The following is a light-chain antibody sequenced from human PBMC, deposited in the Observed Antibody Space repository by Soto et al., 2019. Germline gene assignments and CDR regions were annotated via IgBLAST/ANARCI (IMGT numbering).Light chain of an antibody. CDR3: CSYSSSYTGV. Sequence: QSALTQPRSVSGSPGQSVTISCTGTSSDVGGYNYVSWYQQHPGKAPKLMIYDVSKWPSGVPDRFSGSKSGNTASLTISGLQAEDEADYYCCSYSSSYTGVFGGGTKLTVL. J-gene: IGLJ3*02. V-gene: IGLV2-11*01. CDR2: DVS. CDR1: SSDVGGYNY.